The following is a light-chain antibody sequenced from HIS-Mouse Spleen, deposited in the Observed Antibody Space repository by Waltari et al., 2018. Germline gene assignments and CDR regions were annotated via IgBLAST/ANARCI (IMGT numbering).Light chain of an antibody. Sequence: QSALTQPRSVSGSPGQSVTISCNGTSSDVGGYNYVSWYQQPPGKAPKLMIYDVIKRPSGVPDRFSGSKSGNTASLTISGLQAEDEADYYCCSYAGSYTLFGGGTKLTVL. CDR2: DVI. CDR1: SSDVGGYNY. V-gene: IGLV2-11*01. CDR3: CSYAGSYTL. J-gene: IGLJ2*01.